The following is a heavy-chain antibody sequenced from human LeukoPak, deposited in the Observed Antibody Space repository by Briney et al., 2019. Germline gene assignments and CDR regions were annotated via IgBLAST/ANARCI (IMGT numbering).Heavy chain of an antibody. CDR3: VRGSSSF. CDR2: IDPDGTDL. CDR1: GLTTRNSW. V-gene: IGHV3-7*04. Sequence: GGSLTLSCAVSGLTTRNSWMSWVRQAPGKGLEWVANIDPDGTDLYYMDSVKGRFTVSRDNDKNSLYLQMHSLRVEDTATYYCVRGSSSFWGQGTLVTV. D-gene: IGHD2-2*01. J-gene: IGHJ4*02.